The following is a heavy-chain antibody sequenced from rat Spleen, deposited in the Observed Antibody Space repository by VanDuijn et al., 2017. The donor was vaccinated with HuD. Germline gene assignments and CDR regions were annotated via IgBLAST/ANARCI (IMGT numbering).Heavy chain of an antibody. CDR1: GFSLTDNS. CDR2: IWGDGST. D-gene: IGHD5-1*01. J-gene: IGHJ2*01. CDR3: TRGLGDY. Sequence: QVQLKESGPGLVQPSQPLSLTCTVSGFSLTDNSVHWLRQPPGKGLEWMGGIWGDGSTSYNSALRSRLSISRDTSKNQVFLKVNSLQTDDTAIYICTRGLGDYWGQGVMVTVSS. V-gene: IGHV2-1*01.